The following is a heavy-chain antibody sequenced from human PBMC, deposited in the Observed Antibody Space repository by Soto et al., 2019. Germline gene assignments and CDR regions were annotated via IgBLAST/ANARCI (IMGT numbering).Heavy chain of an antibody. D-gene: IGHD4-17*01. V-gene: IGHV2-5*02. J-gene: IGHJ5*02. CDR1: GFSLSTSGVG. CDR2: IYWDDDK. Sequence: QITLKESGPTLVKPTQTLTLTCTFSGFSLSTSGVGVGWIRQPPGKALEWLALIYWDDDKRYSPSLKSRLTITKDTSKNQVVLTMTNMDPVYTATYYCAHNPDDSGDGWFDPWGQGTLVTVYS. CDR3: AHNPDDSGDGWFDP.